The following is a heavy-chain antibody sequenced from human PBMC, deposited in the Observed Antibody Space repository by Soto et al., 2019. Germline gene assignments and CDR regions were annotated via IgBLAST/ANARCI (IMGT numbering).Heavy chain of an antibody. J-gene: IGHJ4*02. D-gene: IGHD2-2*01. V-gene: IGHV4-39*01. Sequence: QLQLQESGPGLVKPSETLSLTCTVSGGSISSSSYYWGWIRQPPGKGLEWIGSIYYSGSTYYNPALTRRVTISVDTFKYQFSLMLSAVTAADTAVYYCARLFPRVVPAAIYFDYGGQGTLVTVAS. CDR2: IYYSGST. CDR3: ARLFPRVVPAAIYFDY. CDR1: GGSISSSSYY.